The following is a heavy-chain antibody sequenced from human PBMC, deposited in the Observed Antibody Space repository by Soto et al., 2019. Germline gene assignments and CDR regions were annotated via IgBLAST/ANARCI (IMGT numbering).Heavy chain of an antibody. J-gene: IGHJ3*02. CDR3: AANMI. Sequence: GGSLRLSCVASGFTFSNFSMAWVRQAPGKGLEWVANIKHDGSEKYYVDSVKGRFTISRDNAKNSLYLQMNTLRAEDTAVYYCAANMIRGQGTMVTVSS. CDR1: GFTFSNFS. CDR2: IKHDGSEK. V-gene: IGHV3-7*01.